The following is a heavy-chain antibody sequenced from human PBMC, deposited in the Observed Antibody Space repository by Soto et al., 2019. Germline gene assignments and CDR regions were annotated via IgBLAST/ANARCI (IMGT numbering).Heavy chain of an antibody. CDR2: IYHSGST. Sequence: SETLSLTCSVSGASIYNGGYFWSCIRQPPGKGLEWIGEIYHSGSTNYNPSLKSRLTISVDTSKNQFSLKLSSVTAADTAVYYGTRYLYGSGIVGQHWGQGTLVPVAS. CDR3: TRYLYGSGIVGQH. D-gene: IGHD3-10*01. CDR1: GASIYNGGYF. J-gene: IGHJ1*01. V-gene: IGHV4-39*01.